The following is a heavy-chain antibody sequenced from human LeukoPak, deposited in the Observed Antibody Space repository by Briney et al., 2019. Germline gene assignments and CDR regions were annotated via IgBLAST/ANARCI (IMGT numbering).Heavy chain of an antibody. CDR2: VTSSGGHM. CDR3: AKEIYGDPTGGRFQH. CDR1: GFIFSDYY. D-gene: IGHD4/OR15-4a*01. V-gene: IGHV3-11*01. Sequence: GGSLRLSCAASGFIFSDYYMTWIRQAPGKGLEWVSYVTSSGGHMYYADSAKGRFTISRDNAKNTLYLQMKSLRAEDTAVYYCAKEIYGDPTGGRFQHWGQGTLVTVSS. J-gene: IGHJ1*01.